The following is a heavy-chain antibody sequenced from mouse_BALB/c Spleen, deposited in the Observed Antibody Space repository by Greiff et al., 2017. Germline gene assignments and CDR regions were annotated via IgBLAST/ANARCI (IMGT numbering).Heavy chain of an antibody. Sequence: DVKLVESGGGLVKPGGSLKLSCAASGFAFSSYDMSWVRQTPEKRLEWVAYISSGGSSTYYPDTVKGRFTISRDNAKNTLYLQMSSLKSEDTAMYYCARHRGYYFDYWGQGTTLTVSS. CDR3: ARHRGYYFDY. CDR1: GFAFSSYD. V-gene: IGHV5-12-1*01. CDR2: ISSGGSST. D-gene: IGHD3-1*01. J-gene: IGHJ2*01.